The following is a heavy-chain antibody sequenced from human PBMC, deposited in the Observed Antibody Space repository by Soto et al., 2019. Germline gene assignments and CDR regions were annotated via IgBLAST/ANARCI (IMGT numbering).Heavy chain of an antibody. CDR3: ASGGDFWSGYPLYGMDV. Sequence: SVKDSCKASGGTFSSYASSWVGQDPERGREWMGGIIPIFGTANYAQKFQGRVTITADEYTSTAYMELSSLRSEDTAVYYCASGGDFWSGYPLYGMDVWGQGTTVTVSS. J-gene: IGHJ6*02. CDR2: IIPIFGTA. CDR1: GGTFSSYA. D-gene: IGHD3-3*01. V-gene: IGHV1-69*01.